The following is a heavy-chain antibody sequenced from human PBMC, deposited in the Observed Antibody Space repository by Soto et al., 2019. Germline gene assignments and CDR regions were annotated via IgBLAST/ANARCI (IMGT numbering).Heavy chain of an antibody. V-gene: IGHV4-39*01. D-gene: IGHD1-1*01. CDR2: IYYSGTT. CDR3: ARHSSNWKLTFFDY. Sequence: SETLSLTCTVSGGSISSSSYYWGWIRQPPGKGLEWIGSIYYSGTTYYSPSLRSRVTISVDTSKSQFSLKLSSVTSADTAVYYCARHSSNWKLTFFDYWGQGTLVTVSS. J-gene: IGHJ4*02. CDR1: GGSISSSSYY.